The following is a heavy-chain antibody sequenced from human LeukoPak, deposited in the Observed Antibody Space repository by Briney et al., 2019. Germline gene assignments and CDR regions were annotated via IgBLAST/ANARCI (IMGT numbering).Heavy chain of an antibody. CDR2: IGGGDT. D-gene: IGHD1-26*01. CDR1: GFTFNNYA. J-gene: IGHJ4*02. V-gene: IGHV3-23*01. Sequence: PGGSLRLSCAASGFTFNNYAMSWVRQAPGKGLEWVSGIGGGDTHYADSVKGRFTISRDDSKNTVDLQMSSLRAEDTAVYYCAKDGQSFNSMWDYFVSWGQGTLVTVSS. CDR3: AKDGQSFNSMWDYFVS.